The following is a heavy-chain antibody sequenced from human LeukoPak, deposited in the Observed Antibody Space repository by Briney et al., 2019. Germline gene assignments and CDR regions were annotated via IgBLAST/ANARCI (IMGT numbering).Heavy chain of an antibody. J-gene: IGHJ6*03. CDR1: GGSISSGGYS. Sequence: PSQTLSLTCAVSGGSISSGGYSWSWIRQPPGKGLEWIGYINHSGSTNYNPSLKSRVTISVDTSKNQFSLKLSSVTAADTAVYYCARQIRVAAAGTRNYYYYYYMDVWGKGTTVTVSS. CDR2: INHSGST. CDR3: ARQIRVAAAGTRNYYYYYYMDV. V-gene: IGHV4-30-2*01. D-gene: IGHD6-13*01.